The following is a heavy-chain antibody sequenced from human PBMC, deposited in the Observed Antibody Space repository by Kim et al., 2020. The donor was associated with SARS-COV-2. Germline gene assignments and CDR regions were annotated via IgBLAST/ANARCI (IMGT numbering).Heavy chain of an antibody. V-gene: IGHV3-7*04. Sequence: GGSLRLSCVASGFTFSYYWMSWVRQAPGKGLAWLAQLKEDGSEKFYVDSVKGRFTISRDNAKNSLYLQMDSLRAADTAVYYCARGGRPGDYWGQGTRAT. CDR2: LKEDGSEK. CDR1: GFTFSYYW. CDR3: ARGGRPGDY. J-gene: IGHJ4*02. D-gene: IGHD6-6*01.